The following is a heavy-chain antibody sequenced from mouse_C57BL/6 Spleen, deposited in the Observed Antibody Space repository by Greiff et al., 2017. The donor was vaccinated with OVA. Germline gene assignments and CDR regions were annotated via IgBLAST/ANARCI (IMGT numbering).Heavy chain of an antibody. Sequence: VKLVESGPELVKPGASVKISCKASGYTFTDYYINWVKQRPGQGLEWIGWIFPGSGSTYYNEKFKGKATLTVDKSSSTAYMLLSSLTSEDSAVYFCANPPHYYGSSYGYFDVWGTGTTVTVSS. V-gene: IGHV1-75*01. CDR3: ANPPHYYGSSYGYFDV. CDR1: GYTFTDYY. CDR2: IFPGSGST. J-gene: IGHJ1*03. D-gene: IGHD1-1*01.